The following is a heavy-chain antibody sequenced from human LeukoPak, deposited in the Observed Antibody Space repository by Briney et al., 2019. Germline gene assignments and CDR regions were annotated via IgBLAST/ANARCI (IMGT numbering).Heavy chain of an antibody. CDR2: IWYDGSNK. Sequence: GGSLRLSCAASGFTFSSHGMHWVRQAPGKGLEWVAVIWYDGSNKYYADSVKGRFTISRDNSKNTLYLQMNSLRAKVTAVYYCARDPEHTWGQGTLVTVSS. V-gene: IGHV3-33*01. CDR1: GFTFSSHG. J-gene: IGHJ5*02. CDR3: ARDPEHT.